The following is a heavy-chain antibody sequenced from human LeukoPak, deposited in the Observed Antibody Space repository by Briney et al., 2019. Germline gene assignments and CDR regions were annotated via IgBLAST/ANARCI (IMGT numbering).Heavy chain of an antibody. CDR1: GFTFSSYS. D-gene: IGHD2-2*01. CDR2: ISYDGSNK. J-gene: IGHJ4*02. CDR3: ARDRSIVVVPAALDY. Sequence: PGGSLRLSCAASGFTFSSYSMNWVRQAPGKGLEWVAVISYDGSNKYYADSVKGRFTISRDNSKNTLYLQMNSLRAEDTAVYYCARDRSIVVVPAALDYWGQGTLVTVSS. V-gene: IGHV3-30*03.